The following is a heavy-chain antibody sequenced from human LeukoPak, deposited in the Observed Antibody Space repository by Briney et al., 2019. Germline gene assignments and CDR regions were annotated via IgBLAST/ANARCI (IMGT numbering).Heavy chain of an antibody. V-gene: IGHV3-30*02. CDR2: IRYDGSNK. J-gene: IGHJ5*02. Sequence: PGGSLRLSCAASGFTFSSYGMHWVRQAPGKGLEWVAFIRYDGSNKYYADSVKGRFTIPRDNPKNTLYLQMNSLRAEDTAVYYCAKDTYITYYYDSSGYYSYNWFDPWGQGTLVTVSS. D-gene: IGHD3-22*01. CDR3: AKDTYITYYYDSSGYYSYNWFDP. CDR1: GFTFSSYG.